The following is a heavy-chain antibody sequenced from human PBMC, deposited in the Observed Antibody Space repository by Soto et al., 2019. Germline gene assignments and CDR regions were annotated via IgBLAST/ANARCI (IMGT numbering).Heavy chain of an antibody. Sequence: GGSLRLSCAASGFTFSSYGMHWVRQAPGKGLEWVAIIWYDGKNKYYADSVKGRFTISRDNSKNTLYLQVNSLRAEDTAVYYCARGYSSSQFDPWGHGTLVTVSS. CDR1: GFTFSSYG. CDR2: IWYDGKNK. J-gene: IGHJ5*02. D-gene: IGHD6-6*01. CDR3: ARGYSSSQFDP. V-gene: IGHV3-33*08.